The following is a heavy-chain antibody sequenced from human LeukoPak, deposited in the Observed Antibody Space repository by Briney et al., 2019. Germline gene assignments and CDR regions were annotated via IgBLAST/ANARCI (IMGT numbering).Heavy chain of an antibody. V-gene: IGHV3-15*01. J-gene: IGHJ4*02. CDR2: IKSKIDGGTT. D-gene: IGHD3-3*01. CDR3: HTAERSDFWSAPWDY. CDR1: GFTFSNAW. Sequence: GGSLRLSCAASGFTFSNAWMSWVRQTPGKGLESVGLIKSKIDGGTTHYAAPVKGRFTISRDDSKNTLSLQMNSLKTEDTAVYYCHTAERSDFWSAPWDYWGQGTLVTVSA.